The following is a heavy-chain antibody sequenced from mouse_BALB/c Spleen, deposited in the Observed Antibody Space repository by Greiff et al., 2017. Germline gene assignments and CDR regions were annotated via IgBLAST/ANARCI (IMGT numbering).Heavy chain of an antibody. V-gene: IGHV5-17*02. CDR3: ARSKVSSPETWFAY. J-gene: IGHJ3*01. Sequence: EVKLVESGGGLVQPGGSRKLSCAASGFTFSSFGMHWVRQAPEKGLEWVAYISSGSSTIYYADTVKGRFTISRDNPKNTLFLQMTSLRSEDTAMYYCARSKVSSPETWFAYWGQGTLVTVSA. CDR2: ISSGSSTI. D-gene: IGHD1-3*01. CDR1: GFTFSSFG.